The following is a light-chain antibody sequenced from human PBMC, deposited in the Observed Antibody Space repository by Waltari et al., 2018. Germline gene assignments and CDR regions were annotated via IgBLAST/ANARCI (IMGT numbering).Light chain of an antibody. J-gene: IGLJ1*01. V-gene: IGLV3-21*02. CDR2: DDG. CDR3: QVWDSGSDHYV. CDR1: KIGSKN. Sequence: SYELTQPPSVSVAPGQTARITCDGDKIGSKNVHWYQHKPGPAPVLVVYDDGDRPSGIPERFAGSNSGNTAALTISRVDAGDEAEYDCQVWDSGSDHYVFGTVTKVTVL.